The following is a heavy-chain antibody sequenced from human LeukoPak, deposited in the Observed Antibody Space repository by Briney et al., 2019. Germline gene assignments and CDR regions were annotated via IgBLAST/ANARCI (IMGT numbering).Heavy chain of an antibody. CDR2: IYYSGST. V-gene: IGHV4-59*01. D-gene: IGHD6-6*01. J-gene: IGHJ4*02. Sequence: SETLSLTCTVSGGSISSYYWSWIRQPPGKGLEWIGHIYYSGSTNYNPSLKSRVTISVDTSKNQFSLKLSSVTAADTAVYYCARGDYSSSFDYWGQGTLVTVSS. CDR1: GGSISSYY. CDR3: ARGDYSSSFDY.